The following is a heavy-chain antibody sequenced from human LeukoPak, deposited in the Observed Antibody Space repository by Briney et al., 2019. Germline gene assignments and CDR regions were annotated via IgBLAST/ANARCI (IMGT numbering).Heavy chain of an antibody. D-gene: IGHD1-26*01. CDR2: INSSSSYI. V-gene: IGHV3-21*01. CDR3: ARATREWEKLQARDV. Sequence: PGGSLRLSCAASGFTFSSYNMNWVRQAPGKGLEWVSPINSSSSYIYYAASEKGRFTISRDNARKSLYLEMSSLRADDTAVYYCARATREWEKLQARDVWGNGTTVTVSS. J-gene: IGHJ6*04. CDR1: GFTFSSYN.